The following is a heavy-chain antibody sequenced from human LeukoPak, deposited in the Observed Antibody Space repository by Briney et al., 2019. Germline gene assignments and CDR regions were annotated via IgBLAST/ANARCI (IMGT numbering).Heavy chain of an antibody. D-gene: IGHD3-22*01. CDR2: IWFDGSKK. J-gene: IGHJ4*01. CDR3: AKDSGGYFLDY. V-gene: IGHV3-33*06. Sequence: PGGSLRLSCAASGFTFTNYGMHWVRQAPGKGLEWVAGIWFDGSKKYYVDSVKGRFTISRDNSKNTLYLQMNSLRAEDTAVYYCAKDSGGYFLDYWGHGTLVTVSS. CDR1: GFTFTNYG.